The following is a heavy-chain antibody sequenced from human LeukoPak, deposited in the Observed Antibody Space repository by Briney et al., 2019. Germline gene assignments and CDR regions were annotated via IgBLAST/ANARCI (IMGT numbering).Heavy chain of an antibody. V-gene: IGHV4-30-2*01. D-gene: IGHD5-24*01. CDR2: IYHSGST. CDR3: ARVQGFTFLQFDY. J-gene: IGHJ4*02. CDR1: GGSISSSTYS. Sequence: KSSETLSLTCTVSGGSISSSTYSWSWIRQPPGKGLEWIGYIYHSGSTYYNPSLKTRAIISLDRSKSQFSLSLASVTAADTAVYYCARVQGFTFLQFDYWGQGTLATVSS.